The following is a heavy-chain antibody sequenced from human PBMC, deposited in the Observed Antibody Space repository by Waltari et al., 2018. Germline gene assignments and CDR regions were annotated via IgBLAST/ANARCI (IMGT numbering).Heavy chain of an antibody. CDR2: IWYDGSSK. CDR3: AKDSRPSYGGYSYFDY. J-gene: IGHJ4*02. Sequence: QVQLVESGGGVVQPGRSLRLSCAASGFTFSSYGMHWVRQAPGKGLEWVAVIWYDGSSKYYADSVKGRFTISRDNSKNTLYLQMNSLRAEDTAMYYCAKDSRPSYGGYSYFDYWGQGTLVTVSS. CDR1: GFTFSSYG. V-gene: IGHV3-30*18. D-gene: IGHD5-12*01.